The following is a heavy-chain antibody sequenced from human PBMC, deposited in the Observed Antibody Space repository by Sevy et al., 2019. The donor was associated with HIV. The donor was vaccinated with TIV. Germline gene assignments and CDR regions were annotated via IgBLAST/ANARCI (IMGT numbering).Heavy chain of an antibody. CDR3: ARGTVLLWFGELLTIGGYFDY. V-gene: IGHV4-30-4*01. CDR1: GGSISSGDYY. CDR2: IYYSGST. J-gene: IGHJ4*02. D-gene: IGHD3-10*01. Sequence: SETLSLTCTVSGGSISSGDYYWSWIRQPPGKGLEWIGYIYYSGSTYYNPSLKSRVTISVDMSKNQFSLKLSSVTAADTAVYYCARGTVLLWFGELLTIGGYFDYWGQGTLVTVSS.